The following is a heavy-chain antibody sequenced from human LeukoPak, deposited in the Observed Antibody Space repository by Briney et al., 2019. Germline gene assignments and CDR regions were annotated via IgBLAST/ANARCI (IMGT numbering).Heavy chain of an antibody. CDR3: AKDPYYYDSSGYYASDYFDY. CDR1: GFTFRSYA. J-gene: IGHJ4*02. CDR2: ISGSGGST. D-gene: IGHD3-22*01. V-gene: IGHV3-23*01. Sequence: GGSLRLSCAASGFTFRSYAMSWVRQAPGKGLEWVSAISGSGGSTYYADSVKGRFTISRDNSKNTLYLQMNSLRAEDTAVYYCAKDPYYYDSSGYYASDYFDYWGQGTLVTVSS.